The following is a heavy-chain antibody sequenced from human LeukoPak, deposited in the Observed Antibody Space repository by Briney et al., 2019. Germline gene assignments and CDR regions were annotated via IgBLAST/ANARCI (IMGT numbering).Heavy chain of an antibody. CDR3: ARGPHERSGYPDD. Sequence: ASVKVSCKASGYTFTGYYMHWVRQAPGQGLEWMGWINPNSGGTNYAQKFQGRVTITADKSTSTAYMELRSLRSDDTAVYYCARGPHERSGYPDDWGQGTLVTVSS. J-gene: IGHJ4*02. D-gene: IGHD3-22*01. V-gene: IGHV1-2*02. CDR2: INPNSGGT. CDR1: GYTFTGYY.